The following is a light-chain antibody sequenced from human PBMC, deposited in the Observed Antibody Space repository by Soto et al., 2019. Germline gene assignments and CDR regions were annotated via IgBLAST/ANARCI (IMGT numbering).Light chain of an antibody. CDR3: QKYDSSPWT. CDR2: GAS. Sequence: EIVLTQSPGTLSLSPGERATLSCRASQSVGSSYLAWYQQKPGQAPRLLIYGASSRATGIPDRFSGSGSGTDFTLTISRLEPEDFAVYSCQKYDSSPWTCGQGTKVEIK. J-gene: IGKJ1*01. CDR1: QSVGSSY. V-gene: IGKV3-20*01.